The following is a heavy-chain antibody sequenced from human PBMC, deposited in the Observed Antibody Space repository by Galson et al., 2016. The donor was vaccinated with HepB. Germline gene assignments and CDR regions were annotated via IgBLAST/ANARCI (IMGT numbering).Heavy chain of an antibody. CDR2: LRGDGIST. V-gene: IGHV3-23*01. CDR3: AKGSKARGVSAILS. J-gene: IGHJ4*02. CDR1: GFIFDNYA. D-gene: IGHD3-10*01. Sequence: SLRLSCAASGFIFDNYAMTWVRQAPGKGLEWVSTLRGDGISTYYADSVNGRFIISRDTSKNTLFLQMNSLRAEDTALYYCAKGSKARGVSAILSWGQGVLVTVSS.